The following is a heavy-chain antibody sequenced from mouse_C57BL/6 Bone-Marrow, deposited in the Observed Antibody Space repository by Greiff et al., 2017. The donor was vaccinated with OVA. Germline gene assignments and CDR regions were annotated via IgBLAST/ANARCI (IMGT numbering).Heavy chain of an antibody. J-gene: IGHJ1*03. D-gene: IGHD2-4*01. Sequence: VQLQQPGAELVRPGTSVKLSCKASGYTFTRYWMHWVKQRPGQGLEWIGVIDPSDSYTNYNQKFQGKATLTVDPSSSTAYMQLSSLTSEDSAVYYCARSIYYDYDQYFDVWGTGTTVTVSS. CDR1: GYTFTRYW. CDR3: ARSIYYDYDQYFDV. CDR2: IDPSDSYT. V-gene: IGHV1-59*01.